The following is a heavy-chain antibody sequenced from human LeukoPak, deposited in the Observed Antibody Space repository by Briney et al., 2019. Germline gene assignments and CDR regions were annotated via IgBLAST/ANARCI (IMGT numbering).Heavy chain of an antibody. Sequence: SETLSLTCTVSGGSIGSSSYYWGWIRQPPGKGLEWIGSTYYSGSTYYNPSLKSRVTISVDTSKNQFSLKLSSVTAADTAVYYCARLWFGELLVDYWGQGTLVTVSS. D-gene: IGHD3-10*01. V-gene: IGHV4-39*07. CDR3: ARLWFGELLVDY. CDR1: GGSIGSSSYY. J-gene: IGHJ4*02. CDR2: TYYSGST.